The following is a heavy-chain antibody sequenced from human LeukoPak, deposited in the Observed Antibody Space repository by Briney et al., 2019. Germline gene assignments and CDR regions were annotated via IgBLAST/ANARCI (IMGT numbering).Heavy chain of an antibody. CDR1: GGTFSSYA. CDR3: ARVRDELQLPYYFDY. Sequence: SVKVSCKASGGTFSSYAISWVRQAPGQGLEWMGGIIPIFGTANYAQKFQGRVTITTDESTSTAYMELSSLRSEDTAVYYCARVRDELQLPYYFDYWGQGTLATVSS. D-gene: IGHD5-24*01. J-gene: IGHJ4*02. CDR2: IIPIFGTA. V-gene: IGHV1-69*05.